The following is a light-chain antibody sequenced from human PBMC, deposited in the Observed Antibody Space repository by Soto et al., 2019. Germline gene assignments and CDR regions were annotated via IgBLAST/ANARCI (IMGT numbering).Light chain of an antibody. CDR2: DAS. Sequence: DLQMTQSPSSLSASVGDRVTITCQASQDISKYLNWYQQKPGKAPELLIFDASRLETGVPSRFSGSGSGTDFTFTISGLQPEDIATYYCQQYDDLFTFGPGTKVDIK. V-gene: IGKV1-33*01. CDR3: QQYDDLFT. J-gene: IGKJ3*01. CDR1: QDISKY.